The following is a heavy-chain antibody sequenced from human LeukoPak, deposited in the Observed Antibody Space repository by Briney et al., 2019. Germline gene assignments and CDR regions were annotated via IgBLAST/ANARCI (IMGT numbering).Heavy chain of an antibody. V-gene: IGHV3-30*02. CDR1: GFTFSSYG. CDR3: AKADSGYRLGAFDI. CDR2: IRYDGSNK. D-gene: IGHD2-2*01. Sequence: GGSLRLSCAASGFTFSSYGMHWVRQAPGKGLEWVAFIRYDGSNKYYADSLKGRFTISRDNSKNTLYLQMNSLRAEDTAVYYCAKADSGYRLGAFDIWGQGTMVTVSS. J-gene: IGHJ3*02.